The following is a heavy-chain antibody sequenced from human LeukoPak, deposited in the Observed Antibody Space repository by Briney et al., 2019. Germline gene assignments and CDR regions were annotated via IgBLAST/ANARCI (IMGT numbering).Heavy chain of an antibody. D-gene: IGHD6-19*01. CDR1: GYTFTSYG. CDR2: ISADKGNT. J-gene: IGHJ3*02. V-gene: IGHV1-18*01. CDR3: ARDPIGRSSGWGGAFDI. Sequence: ASVKVSCKASGYTFTSYGIRWVRQAPGQGLEWMGWISADKGNTNYAQKLQGRVTLTTDTPTSTAYMELRSLRSDDTAVYYCARDPIGRSSGWGGAFDIWGQGTMVTVSS.